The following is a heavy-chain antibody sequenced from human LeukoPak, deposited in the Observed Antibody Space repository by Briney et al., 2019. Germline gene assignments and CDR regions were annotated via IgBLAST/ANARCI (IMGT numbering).Heavy chain of an antibody. D-gene: IGHD6-19*01. CDR2: IYSGGTT. CDR1: GFSVSSKY. Sequence: GGSLRLSCAASGFSVSSKYMSWVRQPAGKGLEWVSVIYSGGTTFYADSVKGRFTISRDNSKNTLYLQMNSLRPDDTAVNYCTKLKGWYGDGYFDYWGPGILVTVSS. V-gene: IGHV3-53*01. J-gene: IGHJ4*02. CDR3: TKLKGWYGDGYFDY.